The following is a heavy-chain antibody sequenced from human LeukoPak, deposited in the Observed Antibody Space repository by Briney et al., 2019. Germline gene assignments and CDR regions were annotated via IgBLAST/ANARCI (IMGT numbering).Heavy chain of an antibody. J-gene: IGHJ4*02. CDR2: IKHDGSEK. D-gene: IGHD3-3*01. CDR1: GFIFTNYF. V-gene: IGHV3-7*01. Sequence: GGSLRLSCAASGFIFTNYFMSWVRQAPGKGLEWVASIKHDGSEKYYVDSVRGRFTISRDNTMNSLYLQTSSLRAEDTAVYYCATDRGWRTSGYYLYYFEYWGQGTLVTYSS. CDR3: ATDRGWRTSGYYLYYFEY.